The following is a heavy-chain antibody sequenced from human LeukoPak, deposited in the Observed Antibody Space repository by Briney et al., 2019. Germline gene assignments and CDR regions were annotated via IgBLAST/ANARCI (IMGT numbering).Heavy chain of an antibody. CDR1: GYTFTTYG. CDR3: ARGPHYYGSGSYYPFDY. CDR2: ISVYNGNT. V-gene: IGHV1-18*01. J-gene: IGHJ4*02. D-gene: IGHD3-10*01. Sequence: ASVKVSCKGSGYTFTTYGISWVRQAPGQGLEWMGWISVYNGNTNYAQKFQGRVTMTTHTSTNTTYMELRSLISDDTAVYYCARGPHYYGSGSYYPFDYWGQGTLVTVSS.